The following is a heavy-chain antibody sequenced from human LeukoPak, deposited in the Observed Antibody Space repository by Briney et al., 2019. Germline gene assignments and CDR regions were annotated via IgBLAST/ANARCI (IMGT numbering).Heavy chain of an antibody. V-gene: IGHV4-38-2*01. CDR2: IYHSGST. J-gene: IGHJ4*02. CDR1: GYSISSGYY. Sequence: SETLSLTCAVSGYSISSGYYWGWIRQPPGKGLEWIGSIYHSGSTYYNPSLKSRVTISVDTSKSQFSLKLSSVTAADTAVYYCARRKGPIFPFDYWGQGTLVTVSS. CDR3: ARRKGPIFPFDY. D-gene: IGHD1-14*01.